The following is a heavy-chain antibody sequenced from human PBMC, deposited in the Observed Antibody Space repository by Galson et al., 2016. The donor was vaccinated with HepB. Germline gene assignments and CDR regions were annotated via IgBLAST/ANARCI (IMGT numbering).Heavy chain of an antibody. Sequence: LSLTCTVSGGSIRGGDYYWSWIRQPPGKGLEWIGFIHDSGSTYYNPTLNRRLTISVDRAKNQFPLKLSSVTVADTAVYHCARTYYNFLTGYYRYYFDFWGQGTLVTVSS. CDR2: IHDSGST. V-gene: IGHV4-30-4*01. D-gene: IGHD3-9*01. CDR3: ARTYYNFLTGYYRYYFDF. J-gene: IGHJ4*02. CDR1: GGSIRGGDYY.